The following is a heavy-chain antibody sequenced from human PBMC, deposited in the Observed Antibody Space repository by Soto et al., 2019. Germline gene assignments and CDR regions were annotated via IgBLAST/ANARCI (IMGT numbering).Heavy chain of an antibody. CDR3: ARLSYYDSCGYHVDGVDAFDI. Sequence: PGGSLRLSCAASGFTFSSYEMNWVRQAPGKGLEWVSYISSSGSTIYYADSVKGRFTISRDNAKNSLYLQLNSLRAEDTAVYYCARLSYYDSCGYHVDGVDAFDIWGQGTMVTVSS. CDR1: GFTFSSYE. J-gene: IGHJ3*02. V-gene: IGHV3-48*03. CDR2: ISSSGSTI. D-gene: IGHD3-22*01.